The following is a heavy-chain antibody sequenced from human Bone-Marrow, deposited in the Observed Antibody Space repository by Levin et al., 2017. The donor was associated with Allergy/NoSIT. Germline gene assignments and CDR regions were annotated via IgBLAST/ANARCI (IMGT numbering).Heavy chain of an antibody. CDR1: GGTFSSYA. V-gene: IGHV1-69*13. J-gene: IGHJ4*02. CDR2: IIPIFGTA. D-gene: IGHD3-9*01. CDR3: ARGPILTGYLPY. Sequence: SVKVSCKASGGTFSSYAISWVRQAPGQGLEWMGGIIPIFGTANYAQKFQGRVTITADESTSTAYMELSSLRSEDTAVYYCARGPILTGYLPYWGQGTLVTVSS.